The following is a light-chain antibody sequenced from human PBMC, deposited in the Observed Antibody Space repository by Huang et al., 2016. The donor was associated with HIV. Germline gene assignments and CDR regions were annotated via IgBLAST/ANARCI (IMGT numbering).Light chain of an antibody. Sequence: DIQMTQSPSTVSASVGDRVTITCRASQRISGWLAWYQQKPGKAPKLLIYDASSLESGVPSRCSGSGSGTEFTLTISSLQPDNSATYYCQQYNSYPYTFGQGTRLEIK. CDR3: QQYNSYPYT. J-gene: IGKJ2*01. V-gene: IGKV1-5*01. CDR2: DAS. CDR1: QRISGW.